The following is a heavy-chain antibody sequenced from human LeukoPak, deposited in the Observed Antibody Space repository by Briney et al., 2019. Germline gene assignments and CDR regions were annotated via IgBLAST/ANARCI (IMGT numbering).Heavy chain of an antibody. J-gene: IGHJ4*02. V-gene: IGHV3-21*01. CDR2: ISSSSSYI. Sequence: GGSLRLSCAASGFTFSSYSMNWVRQAPGKGLEWLSSISSSSSYIYYADSVKGRFTISRDNAKNSLYLQMNSLRAEDTAAYYCATTSGWTADGDYWGQGTLVTVSS. D-gene: IGHD6-19*01. CDR3: ATTSGWTADGDY. CDR1: GFTFSSYS.